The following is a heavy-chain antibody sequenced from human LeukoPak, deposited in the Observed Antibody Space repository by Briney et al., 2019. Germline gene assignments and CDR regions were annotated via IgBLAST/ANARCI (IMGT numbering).Heavy chain of an antibody. J-gene: IGHJ6*02. V-gene: IGHV3-48*03. CDR3: ARWRSVTTGYYYGMDV. CDR1: GFTFRSYE. CDR2: IGSSGSTL. D-gene: IGHD4-17*01. Sequence: GGSLRLSCAASGFTFRSYEMNWVRQAPGKGLEWVSYIGSSGSTLYYADSVKGRFTISRDNAKNSLYPQMNSLRAEDTAVYYCARWRSVTTGYYYGMDVWGQGTSVTVSS.